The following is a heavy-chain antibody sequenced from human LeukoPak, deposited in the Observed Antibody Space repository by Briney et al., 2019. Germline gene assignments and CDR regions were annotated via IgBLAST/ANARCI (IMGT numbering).Heavy chain of an antibody. V-gene: IGHV3-21*01. CDR3: ARAPDDYYDSSGYFNY. Sequence: GGSLRLSCAASGFTFSSYSMNWVRQAPGKGLEWVSSISSSSSYIYYADSVKGRFTISRDNAKNPLYLQMNSLRAEDTAVYYCARAPDDYYDSSGYFNYWGQGALVTVSS. D-gene: IGHD3-22*01. CDR1: GFTFSSYS. J-gene: IGHJ4*02. CDR2: ISSSSSYI.